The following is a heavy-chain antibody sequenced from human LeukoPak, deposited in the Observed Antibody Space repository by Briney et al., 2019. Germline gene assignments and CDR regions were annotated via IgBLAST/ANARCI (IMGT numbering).Heavy chain of an antibody. CDR2: IIPIFGTA. D-gene: IGHD3-3*01. CDR1: GGTFSSYA. J-gene: IGHJ4*02. V-gene: IGHV1-69*13. Sequence: GASVKVSCKASGGTFSSYAISWVRQAPGQGLEWMGGIIPIFGTANYAQKFQGRVTITADESTSTAYMEPSSLRSEDTAVYYCARDKPYFWSGNGGDWGQGTLVTVSS. CDR3: ARDKPYFWSGNGGD.